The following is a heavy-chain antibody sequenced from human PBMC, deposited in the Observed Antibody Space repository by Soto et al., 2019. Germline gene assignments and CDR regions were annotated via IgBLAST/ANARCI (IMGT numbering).Heavy chain of an antibody. Sequence: SQTHSRTCAIAEGSSVDLGAGWNRIRQSPSRGLEWLGRTYYRSRWYNDYAVSVKSRITVNPDTSKNQFSLHLNSVTPEDTAVYYCAGTTSLQWYYMDVWDKGTTVTVSS. J-gene: IGHJ6*03. CDR2: TYYRSRWYN. D-gene: IGHD1-7*01. CDR3: AGTTSLQWYYMDV. CDR1: EGSSVDLGAG. V-gene: IGHV6-1*01.